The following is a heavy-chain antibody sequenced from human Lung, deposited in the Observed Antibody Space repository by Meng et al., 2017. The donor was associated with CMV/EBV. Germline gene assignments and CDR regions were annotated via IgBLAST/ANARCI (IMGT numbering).Heavy chain of an antibody. V-gene: IGHV1-69*13. CDR2: LIAVFDKT. J-gene: IGHJ1*01. Sequence: QVQLVQSGAEVKKPGSSVTVACKTSGGSFSTHTFSWVRQAPGQGLEWMGGLIAVFDKTKAAPRFQDRVTFTADESTSTAYMELSSLTFDDTAVYYCVGEREDGSSGVYFRHWGQGTLVTVSS. CDR3: VGEREDGSSGVYFRH. D-gene: IGHD2-15*01. CDR1: GGSFSTHT.